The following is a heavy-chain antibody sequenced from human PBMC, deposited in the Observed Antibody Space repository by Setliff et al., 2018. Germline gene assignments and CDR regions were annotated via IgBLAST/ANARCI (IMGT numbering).Heavy chain of an antibody. CDR1: GFIFSNYF. CDR3: AKGGDWDDQHYAFDI. J-gene: IGHJ3*02. V-gene: IGHV3-11*03. CDR2: VTTTGGFT. D-gene: IGHD1-1*01. Sequence: GGSLRLSGEGSGFIFSNYFMSWFRQAPGKGLEWLSYVTTTGGFTKEADSVRGRFSVSRDNSKKSVYLQINDLRAEDTALYFCAKGGDWDDQHYAFDIWGQGTMVTVSS.